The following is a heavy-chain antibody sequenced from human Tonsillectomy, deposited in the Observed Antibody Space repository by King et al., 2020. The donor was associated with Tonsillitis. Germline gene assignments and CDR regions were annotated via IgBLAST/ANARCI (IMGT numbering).Heavy chain of an antibody. CDR1: GGSISSYY. CDR2: IYYSGST. V-gene: IGHV4-59*08. CDR3: ARHGVDRFDP. J-gene: IGHJ5*02. Sequence: VQLQESGPGLVKPSETLSLTCTVSGGSISSYYWSWIRQPPGKGLEWIGYIYYSGSTNYNPSLKSRVTISVDTSKNQFSLKLSSVTAADTAVYYCARHGVDRFDPWGQGTLVTVSS. D-gene: IGHD2-15*01.